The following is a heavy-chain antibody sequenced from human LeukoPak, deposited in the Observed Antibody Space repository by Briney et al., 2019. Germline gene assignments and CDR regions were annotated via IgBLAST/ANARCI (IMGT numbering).Heavy chain of an antibody. CDR1: GGSFSGYY. V-gene: IGHV4-34*01. D-gene: IGHD3-22*01. CDR3: AGGYYYDSSGYYYAYASYYFDY. Sequence: SGTLSLTCAVYGGSFSGYYWSWIRQPPGKGLEWIGEINHSGSTNYNPSLKSRVTISVDTSKNQFSLKLSSVTAADTAVHYCAGGYYYDSSGYYYAYASYYFDYWGQGTLVTVSS. J-gene: IGHJ4*02. CDR2: INHSGST.